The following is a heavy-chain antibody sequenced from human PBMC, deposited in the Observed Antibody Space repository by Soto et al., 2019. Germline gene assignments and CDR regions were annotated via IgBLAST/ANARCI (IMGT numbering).Heavy chain of an antibody. CDR3: ASYGSGSQFDY. Sequence: GGSLILSCAASGFTFISYSMNWVRQAPGKGLEWVSSISSSSSYIYYADSVKGRFTISRDNAKNSLYLQMNSLRAEDTAVYYCASYGSGSQFDYWGQGTLVTVSS. CDR2: ISSSSSYI. CDR1: GFTFISYS. J-gene: IGHJ4*02. V-gene: IGHV3-21*01. D-gene: IGHD3-10*01.